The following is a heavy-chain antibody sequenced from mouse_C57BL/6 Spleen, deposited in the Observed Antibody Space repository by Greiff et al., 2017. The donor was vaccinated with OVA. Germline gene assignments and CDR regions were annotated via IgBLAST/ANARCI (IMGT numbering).Heavy chain of an antibody. J-gene: IGHJ4*01. CDR1: GFNIKDYY. Sequence: EVQLQQSGAELVRPGASVKLSCTASGFNIKDYYMHWVKQRPEQGLEWIGRIDPEDGDTEYAQKFQGKATMTADTSSNAAYLQLSSLTSEDTAVYYCTKIYVLYAKDYWGQGTSVTVSS. V-gene: IGHV14-1*01. D-gene: IGHD2-3*01. CDR2: IDPEDGDT. CDR3: TKIYVLYAKDY.